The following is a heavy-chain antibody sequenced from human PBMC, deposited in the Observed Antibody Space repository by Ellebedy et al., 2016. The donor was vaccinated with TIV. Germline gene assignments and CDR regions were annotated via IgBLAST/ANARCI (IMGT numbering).Heavy chain of an antibody. D-gene: IGHD4-23*01. CDR2: IYYIGIT. CDR3: AAYYGGRFDY. V-gene: IGHV4-59*01. CDR1: GGSISTFY. J-gene: IGHJ4*02. Sequence: MPSETLSLTCNVSGGSISTFYWSWIRQPPGKGLEFIGYIYYIGITNYNPFLESRVAISIDTSENQFSLRLSSVTAADTAVYYCAAYYGGRFDYWGQGTLVTVSS.